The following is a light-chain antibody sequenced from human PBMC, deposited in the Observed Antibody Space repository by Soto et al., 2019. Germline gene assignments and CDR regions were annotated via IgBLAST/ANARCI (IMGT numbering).Light chain of an antibody. CDR3: QQYESSPLT. Sequence: EIVLTQSPDTLSLSPGERATLSCRASQSVSSALLAWYQQKPGQAPRLLIYRASTRAPGIPDRFTGSGSGTDFTLTISRLEPEDFAVYYCQQYESSPLTFGGGTKVEIK. CDR1: QSVSSAL. V-gene: IGKV3-20*01. CDR2: RAS. J-gene: IGKJ4*01.